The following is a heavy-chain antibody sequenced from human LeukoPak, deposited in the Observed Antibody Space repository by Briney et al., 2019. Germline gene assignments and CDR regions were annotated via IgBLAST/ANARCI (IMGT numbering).Heavy chain of an antibody. D-gene: IGHD3-22*01. CDR3: ARDRTMYYYDSSGYVDY. J-gene: IGHJ4*02. CDR2: ISYDGSNK. V-gene: IGHV3-30-3*01. Sequence: GGSLRLSCAASGFTFSSYAMHWVRQAPGKGREWVAGISYDGSNKYYADSVKGRFTISRDNSKNTLYLQMNSLRAEDTAVYYCARDRTMYYYDSSGYVDYWGQGTLVTVSS. CDR1: GFTFSSYA.